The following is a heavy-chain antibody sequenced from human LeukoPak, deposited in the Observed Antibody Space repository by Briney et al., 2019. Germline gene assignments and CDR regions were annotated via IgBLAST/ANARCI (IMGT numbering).Heavy chain of an antibody. D-gene: IGHD3-10*01. CDR2: ISSSSSTI. CDR3: ARAILPAAIGEALNI. CDR1: GFTFSSYS. V-gene: IGHV3-48*04. Sequence: GGSLRLSCAASGFTFSSYSMNWVRQAPGKGLEWVSYISSSSSTIYYADSVKGRFTISRDNAKNSLYLQMNSLRAEDTAVYYCARAILPAAIGEALNIWGLGTMVIVSS. J-gene: IGHJ3*02.